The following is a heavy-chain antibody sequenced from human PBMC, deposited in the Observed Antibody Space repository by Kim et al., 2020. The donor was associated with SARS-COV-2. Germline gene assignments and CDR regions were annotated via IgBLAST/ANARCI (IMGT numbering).Heavy chain of an antibody. CDR2: IYYSGST. J-gene: IGHJ3*02. CDR1: GGSISSSSYY. V-gene: IGHV4-39*01. D-gene: IGHD3-10*01. CDR3: AKLLWFGRPPQVDDDAFDI. Sequence: SETLSLTCTVSGGSISSSSYYWGWIRQPPGKGLEWIGSIYYSGSTYYNPSLKSRVTISVDTSKNQFSLKLSSVTAADTAVYYCAKLLWFGRPPQVDDDAFDIWGQGTMVTVSS.